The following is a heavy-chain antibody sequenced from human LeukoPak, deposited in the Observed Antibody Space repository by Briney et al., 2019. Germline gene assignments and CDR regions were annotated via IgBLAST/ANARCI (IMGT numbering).Heavy chain of an antibody. D-gene: IGHD2-21*01. J-gene: IGHJ4*02. CDR2: IGGTGGNI. CDR1: GLSFSNYT. CDR3: VRDNYSYRLDV. V-gene: IGHV3-23*01. Sequence: GGSLRLSCAASGLSFSNYTMYWVRQAPGQGLEWVSAIGGTGGNIFYTDSVKGRFTISRDNSKNTLYLHMNSLRAEDTAIYYCVRDNYSYRLDVWGQGTLVTVSS.